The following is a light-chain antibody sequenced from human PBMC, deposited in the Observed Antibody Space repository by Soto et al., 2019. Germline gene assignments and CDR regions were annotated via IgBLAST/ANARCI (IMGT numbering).Light chain of an antibody. CDR3: KKSYSTQLN. Sequence: DIQMTQSPSSLSASVLDRVTITFLASQSISTYLNWYQVKPGKAPNLLIYVEYSLQSGVKSRFSGSGSGTDFTLTIRSMQNEDFENYYCKKSYSTQLNVGGGHTV. CDR2: VEY. J-gene: IGKJ4*01. V-gene: IGKV1-39*01. CDR1: QSISTY.